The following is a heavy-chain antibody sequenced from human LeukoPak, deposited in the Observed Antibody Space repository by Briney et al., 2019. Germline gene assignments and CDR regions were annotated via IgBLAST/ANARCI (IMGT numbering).Heavy chain of an antibody. CDR1: GFTFSSHW. V-gene: IGHV3-7*01. J-gene: IGHJ3*02. CDR2: INQDGSQK. Sequence: GGSLRLSCAGSGFTFSSHWICWVRQAPGKGLEWVAHINQDGSQKYYVDSVEGRFAISRDNAKNSLYLQMNSLRAEDTAVYYCASKPTIRAFDIWGQGTMVTVSS. CDR3: ASKPTIRAFDI. D-gene: IGHD2-2*01.